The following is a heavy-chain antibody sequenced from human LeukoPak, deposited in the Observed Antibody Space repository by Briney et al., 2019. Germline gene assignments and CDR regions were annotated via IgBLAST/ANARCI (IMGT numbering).Heavy chain of an antibody. D-gene: IGHD6-13*01. CDR1: GGSISSSSYY. J-gene: IGHJ3*02. CDR2: IYYSGST. V-gene: IGHV4-39*07. Sequence: SETLSLTCTVSGGSISSSSYYWGWIRQPPGKGLEWIGSIYYSGSTYYNPSLKSRVTISVDTSKSQFSLKLTSVAAADTAVYYCARNGPTAAGAFDIWGQGTTVIVSS. CDR3: ARNGPTAAGAFDI.